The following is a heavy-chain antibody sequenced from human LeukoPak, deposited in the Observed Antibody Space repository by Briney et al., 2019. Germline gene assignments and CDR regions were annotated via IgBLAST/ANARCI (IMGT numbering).Heavy chain of an antibody. D-gene: IGHD6-19*01. Sequence: SETLSLTCTVSGGSISSSSYYWGWIRQPPGKGLEWIGSIYYSGSTSYNPSLKSRVTISVDTSKNQFPLKLSSVTAADTAVYYCARNSSGGWFDPWGQGTLVTVSS. CDR3: ARNSSGGWFDP. CDR2: IYYSGST. J-gene: IGHJ5*02. CDR1: GGSISSSSYY. V-gene: IGHV4-39*01.